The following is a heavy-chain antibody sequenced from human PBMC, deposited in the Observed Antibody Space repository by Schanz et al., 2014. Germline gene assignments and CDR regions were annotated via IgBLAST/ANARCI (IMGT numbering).Heavy chain of an antibody. CDR2: ISSSSNYY. V-gene: IGHV3-21*01. CDR1: GFIFTSYS. CDR3: ARDRSAVEITPVDI. J-gene: IGHJ3*02. Sequence: EVQLVESGGGLVKSGGSLRLSCATSGFIFTSYSMHWVRQAPGKGLEWVSSISSSSNYYYYADSVKGRFTISRDAAKDSLHLQMNSLRAEDTAVYYCARDRSAVEITPVDIWGQGTMVTVSS. D-gene: IGHD2-21*01.